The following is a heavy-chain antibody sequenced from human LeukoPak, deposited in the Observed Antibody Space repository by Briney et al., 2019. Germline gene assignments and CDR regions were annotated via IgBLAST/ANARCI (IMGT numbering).Heavy chain of an antibody. J-gene: IGHJ4*02. CDR1: GYTFTNYY. V-gene: IGHV1-46*01. CDR3: AREESGGYFDY. Sequence: GASVKVSCTASGYTFTNYYMHWVRQAPGQGLEWVGLINPSGTSTNFARKFQGRVTMARDTSTNTVYMELSGLTSEDTAVYYCAREESGGYFDYWGQGTVVTVSS. D-gene: IGHD2-8*02. CDR2: INPSGTST.